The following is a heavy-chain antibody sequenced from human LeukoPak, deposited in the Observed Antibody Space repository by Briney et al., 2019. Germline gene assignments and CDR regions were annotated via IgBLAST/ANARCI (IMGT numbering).Heavy chain of an antibody. V-gene: IGHV4-39*01. CDR3: ARYSSGYHAFDI. CDR1: GGSISSSSYY. D-gene: IGHD3-22*01. Sequence: SETLSLTCTVSGGSISSSSYYWGWIRQPPGKGLEWIGSIYYSGSTYYNPSLKSRVTISVDTSKNQFSLKLSSVTAADTAVYYCARYSSGYHAFDIWGQETMVTVSS. CDR2: IYYSGST. J-gene: IGHJ3*02.